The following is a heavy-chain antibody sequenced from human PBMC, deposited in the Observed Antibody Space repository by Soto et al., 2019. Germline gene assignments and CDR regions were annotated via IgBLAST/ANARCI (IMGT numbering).Heavy chain of an antibody. V-gene: IGHV6-1*01. CDR1: GDSVSSNSAT. D-gene: IGHD5-18*01. Sequence: SQTLSLTCANSGDSVSSNSATWNWIRQSPSRGLEWLGRTYYRSKWYNDYAVSVKSRITISPDTSKNQLSLQLNSATPEDTAIYYCARGRYSYGLYGMDVWGQGTMVTVSS. CDR2: TYYRSKWYN. J-gene: IGHJ6*02. CDR3: ARGRYSYGLYGMDV.